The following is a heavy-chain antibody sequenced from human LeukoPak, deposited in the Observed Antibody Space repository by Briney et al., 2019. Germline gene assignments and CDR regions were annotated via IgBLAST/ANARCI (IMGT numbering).Heavy chain of an antibody. V-gene: IGHV3-11*01. Sequence: GGSLRLSCAASGFSFSDYYMNWIRQAPGKGLEWVSYISSSGSTIYYADSVKGRFTISRDNAKNSLYLQMNSLRAEDTALYYCAKDLGDIVVATGFDYWGQGTLVTVSS. J-gene: IGHJ4*02. CDR2: ISSSGSTI. CDR3: AKDLGDIVVATGFDY. CDR1: GFSFSDYY. D-gene: IGHD2-15*01.